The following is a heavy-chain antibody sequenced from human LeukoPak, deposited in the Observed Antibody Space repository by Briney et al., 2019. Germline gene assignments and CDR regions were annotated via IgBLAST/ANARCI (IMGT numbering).Heavy chain of an antibody. CDR3: AKAVSNEGYPDDAFDI. CDR2: ISGSGGST. D-gene: IGHD1-1*01. CDR1: GFTFSSHA. J-gene: IGHJ3*02. Sequence: GGSLRLSCAASGFTFSSHAMIWDRQAPGKGLQWVSVISGSGGSTYYADSVQARFSISRDNSKNTLYLQMSSLRAEDTAIYYCAKAVSNEGYPDDAFDIWGQGTMVTVSS. V-gene: IGHV3-23*01.